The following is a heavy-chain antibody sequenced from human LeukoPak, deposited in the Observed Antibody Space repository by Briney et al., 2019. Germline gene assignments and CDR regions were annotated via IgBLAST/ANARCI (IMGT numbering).Heavy chain of an antibody. J-gene: IGHJ4*02. D-gene: IGHD2-2*01. CDR1: GYTFTGSH. CDR3: ARDIVVVPAATDY. Sequence: GASVKVSCKASGYTFTGSHMHWVRQAPGQGLEWMGWINPNSGGTNYAQKFQGRVTMTRDTSISTAYMELSRLRSDDTAVYYCARDIVVVPAATDYWGQGTLVTVSS. CDR2: INPNSGGT. V-gene: IGHV1-2*02.